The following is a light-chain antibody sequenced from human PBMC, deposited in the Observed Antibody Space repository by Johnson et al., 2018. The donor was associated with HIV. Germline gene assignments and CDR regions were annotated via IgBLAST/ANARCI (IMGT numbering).Light chain of an antibody. CDR3: GTWDSSLSAGGV. V-gene: IGLV1-51*02. Sequence: QLVLTQPPSVSAAPGQKVTISCSGSSSNIGTNYVSWYQQLPGTAPKLLIYENNKLPSGIPDRFSGSKSGTSATLGITGLQTGDEADYYCGTWDSSLSAGGVFGTGTKVTVL. CDR2: ENN. CDR1: SSNIGTNY. J-gene: IGLJ1*01.